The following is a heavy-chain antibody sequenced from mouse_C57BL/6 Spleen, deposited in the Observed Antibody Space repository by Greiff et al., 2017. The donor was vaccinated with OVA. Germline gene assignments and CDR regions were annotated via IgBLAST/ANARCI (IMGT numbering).Heavy chain of an antibody. CDR3: ARWVYYYGSSYDYAMDY. CDR2: IYPGDGDT. Sequence: VKLVESGAELVKPGASVKISCKASGYAFSSYWMNWVKQRPGKGLEWIGQIYPGDGDTNYNGKFKGKATLTADKSSSTAYMQLSSLTSEDSAVYVCARWVYYYGSSYDYAMDYWGQGTSVTVSS. V-gene: IGHV1-80*01. D-gene: IGHD1-1*01. J-gene: IGHJ4*01. CDR1: GYAFSSYW.